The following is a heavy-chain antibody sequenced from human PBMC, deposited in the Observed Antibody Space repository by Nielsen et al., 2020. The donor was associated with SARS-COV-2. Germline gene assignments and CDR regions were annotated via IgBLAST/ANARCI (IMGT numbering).Heavy chain of an antibody. CDR2: IGGNGRNI. Sequence: WIRQPPGKALEWLSYIGGNGRNIFYADSVKGRFTISRDNAENSLSLQMNSLRAEDAAVYYCARDNPLMVRGVIITSWFDPWGQGTLVTVSS. D-gene: IGHD3-10*01. V-gene: IGHV3-11*01. J-gene: IGHJ5*02. CDR3: ARDNPLMVRGVIITSWFDP.